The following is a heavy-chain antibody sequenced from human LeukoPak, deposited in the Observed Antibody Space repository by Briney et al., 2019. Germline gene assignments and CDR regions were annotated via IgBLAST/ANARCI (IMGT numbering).Heavy chain of an antibody. J-gene: IGHJ5*02. D-gene: IGHD1-1*01. CDR2: TYYRSKWSS. V-gene: IGHV6-1*01. Sequence: SQTLSLTCAISGDSVSSSASWNWIRQSPSRGLEWLGRTYYRSKWSSDYATFVKSRITINADTSKNQFSLQLSSVTPEDTAVYYCARDADSSNEWGPFDPWGQGTLVTVSS. CDR1: GDSVSSSAS. CDR3: ARDADSSNEWGPFDP.